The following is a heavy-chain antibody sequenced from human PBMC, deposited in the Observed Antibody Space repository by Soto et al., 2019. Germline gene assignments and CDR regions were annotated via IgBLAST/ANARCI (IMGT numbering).Heavy chain of an antibody. CDR3: ARDQGGPYIAAPLHTSYYYGIDV. D-gene: IGHD6-6*01. Sequence: ASVKVSCKASGYTFTSYYMHWVRQAPGQGLEWMGIINPSGGSTSYAQKFQGRVTMTRDTSTSTVYMELSSLRSEDTAVYYCARDQGGPYIAAPLHTSYYYGIDVWGQGTTVTVSS. V-gene: IGHV1-46*01. CDR2: INPSGGST. J-gene: IGHJ6*02. CDR1: GYTFTSYY.